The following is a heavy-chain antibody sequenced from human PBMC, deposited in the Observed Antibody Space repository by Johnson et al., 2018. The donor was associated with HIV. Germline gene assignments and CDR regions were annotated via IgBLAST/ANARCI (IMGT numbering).Heavy chain of an antibody. Sequence: VQLVESGGGVVRPGGSLRLSCAASGFTFDDHGMSWVRQAPGKGLEWVSGINWNGGRTGHADSVKGRFTISRDNAKNSLYMQMKSLRAEDTALYYCARDPFHYYDSSGYAGGAFDIWGQGTMVTVSS. V-gene: IGHV3-20*04. J-gene: IGHJ3*02. D-gene: IGHD3-22*01. CDR2: INWNGGRT. CDR1: GFTFDDHG. CDR3: ARDPFHYYDSSGYAGGAFDI.